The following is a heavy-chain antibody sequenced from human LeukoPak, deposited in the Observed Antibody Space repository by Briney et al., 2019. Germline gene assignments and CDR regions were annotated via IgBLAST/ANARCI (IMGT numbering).Heavy chain of an antibody. CDR2: IKQDGSEK. Sequence: GGSLRLSCAASGFTFSSYWMHWVRQAPGKGLEWVANIKQDGSEKYYVDSVKGRFTISRDNAKNSLYLQMNSLRAEDTAVYYCARDVYYYDSSGLDLWGQGTLVTVSS. CDR1: GFTFSSYW. D-gene: IGHD3-22*01. V-gene: IGHV3-7*01. CDR3: ARDVYYYDSSGLDL. J-gene: IGHJ4*02.